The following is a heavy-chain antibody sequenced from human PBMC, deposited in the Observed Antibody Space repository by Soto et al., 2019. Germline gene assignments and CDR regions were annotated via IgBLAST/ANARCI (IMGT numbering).Heavy chain of an antibody. CDR3: AIPTRGYIDYTPH. CDR2: IKQDGSEK. D-gene: IGHD4-4*01. CDR1: GFTFSGFW. J-gene: IGHJ1*01. Sequence: GGSLRLSCAASGFTFSGFWMSWARQAPGKGLEWVANIKQDGSEKYYVDSVRGRFTISRDNAKNSLYLQMNSLRAEDTAVYYCAIPTRGYIDYTPHWGQGTLVTVSS. V-gene: IGHV3-7*01.